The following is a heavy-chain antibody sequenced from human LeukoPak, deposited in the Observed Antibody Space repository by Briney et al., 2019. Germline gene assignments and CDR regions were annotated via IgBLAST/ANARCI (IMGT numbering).Heavy chain of an antibody. D-gene: IGHD2-2*01. CDR3: ARADCSSTSCFSSDY. CDR2: ISAYNGNT. Sequence: ASVKVSCKASGYTFTSYYMHWVRQAPGQGLEWMGWISAYNGNTDYAQKLQGRVTMTTDTSTSTAYMELRSLRSDDTAVYYCARADCSSTSCFSSDYWGQGTLVTVSS. J-gene: IGHJ4*02. V-gene: IGHV1-18*04. CDR1: GYTFTSYY.